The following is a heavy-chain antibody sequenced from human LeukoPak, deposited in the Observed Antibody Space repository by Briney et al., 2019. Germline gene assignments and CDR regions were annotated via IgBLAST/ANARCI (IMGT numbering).Heavy chain of an antibody. CDR2: IIPIFGTA. CDR1: RGTFSSYA. D-gene: IGHD3-10*01. Sequence: ASVKVSCKASRGTFSSYAISWVRQAPGQGLEWMGGIIPIFGTANYAQKFQGRVTITTDESTRTAYMELSSLRSEDTAVYYCARAETHATMVRGALGYWGQGIQVTVSS. V-gene: IGHV1-69*05. CDR3: ARAETHATMVRGALGY. J-gene: IGHJ4*02.